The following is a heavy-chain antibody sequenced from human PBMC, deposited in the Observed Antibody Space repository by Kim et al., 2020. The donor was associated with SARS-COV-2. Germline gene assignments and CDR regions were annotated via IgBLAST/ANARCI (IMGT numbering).Heavy chain of an antibody. J-gene: IGHJ4*02. CDR3: AKEGSIAVAGTGYYFDY. D-gene: IGHD6-19*01. Sequence: DSVKGRFTISRDNSKNTLYLQMNSLRAEDTAVYYCAKEGSIAVAGTGYYFDYWGQGTLVTVSS. V-gene: IGHV3-30*02.